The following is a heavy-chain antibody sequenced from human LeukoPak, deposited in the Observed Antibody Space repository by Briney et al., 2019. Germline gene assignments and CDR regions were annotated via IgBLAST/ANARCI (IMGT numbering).Heavy chain of an antibody. Sequence: ASVKVSCKASGYTFTSYAMHWVRQAPGQRLRGMGWINAGNGNTKYSQKFQGRVTITRDTSASTAYMELSSLRSEDTAVYYCARIDPTVNAFDIWGQGTMVTVSS. D-gene: IGHD4-17*01. J-gene: IGHJ3*02. CDR2: INAGNGNT. CDR3: ARIDPTVNAFDI. CDR1: GYTFTSYA. V-gene: IGHV1-3*01.